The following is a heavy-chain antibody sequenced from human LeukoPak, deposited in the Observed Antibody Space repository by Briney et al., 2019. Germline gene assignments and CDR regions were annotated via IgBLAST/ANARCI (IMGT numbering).Heavy chain of an antibody. CDR1: GYTFTGYY. CDR2: INPNSGGT. D-gene: IGHD3-9*01. CDR3: ARDNVLRYFDWLQSYWYFDL. Sequence: ASVKVSCKASGYTFTGYYMHWVRQAPGQGLEWMGWINPNSGGTNYAQKFQGRVTMTRDTSISTAYMELSRLRSDDTAVYYCARDNVLRYFDWLQSYWYFDLWGRGTLVTVSS. J-gene: IGHJ2*01. V-gene: IGHV1-2*02.